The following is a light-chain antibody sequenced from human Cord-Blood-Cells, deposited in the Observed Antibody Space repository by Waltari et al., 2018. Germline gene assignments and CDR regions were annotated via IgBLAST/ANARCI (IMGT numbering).Light chain of an antibody. CDR1: SSDVGSYNL. CDR2: EGS. Sequence: QSALTQPASVSGSPGQSITISCTGTSSDVGSYNLVSWYPQHPGKATKLRIYEGSKRPSGVSKRFSGSKSGNTASLTISGLQAEDEADYYCCSYAGSSTFVFGGGTKLTVL. V-gene: IGLV2-23*03. CDR3: CSYAGSSTFV. J-gene: IGLJ3*02.